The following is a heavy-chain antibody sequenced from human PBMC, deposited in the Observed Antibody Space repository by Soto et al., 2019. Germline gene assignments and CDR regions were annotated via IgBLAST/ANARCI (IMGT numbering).Heavy chain of an antibody. V-gene: IGHV1-69*13. J-gene: IGHJ5*02. Sequence: ASVTVSCEESGGTLSSYASSWVRQAHGQGLEWMGGIIPIFGTANYAQKFQGRVTITADESTSTAYMELSSLRSEDTAVYYCARDRGSSWYDWFDPWGQGTLVTVSS. D-gene: IGHD6-13*01. CDR1: GGTLSSYA. CDR2: IIPIFGTA. CDR3: ARDRGSSWYDWFDP.